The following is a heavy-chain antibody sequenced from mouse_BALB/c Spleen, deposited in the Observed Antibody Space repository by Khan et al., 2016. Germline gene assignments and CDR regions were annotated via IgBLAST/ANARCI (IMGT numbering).Heavy chain of an antibody. J-gene: IGHJ3*01. Sequence: LVKTGASVKISCKASGYSFTGYYMHWVKQSHGKSLEWIGYITSYNGATSYNQKFKGKATFTVDTSSSTAYMQFNSLTSEDSAVYYCASPYGSSYVGFAYWGRGTLVTVSA. D-gene: IGHD1-1*01. CDR2: ITSYNGAT. CDR1: GYSFTGYY. V-gene: IGHV1S34*01. CDR3: ASPYGSSYVGFAY.